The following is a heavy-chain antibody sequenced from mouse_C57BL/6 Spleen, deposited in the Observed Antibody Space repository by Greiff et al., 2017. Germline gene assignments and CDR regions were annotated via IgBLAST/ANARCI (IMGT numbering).Heavy chain of an antibody. J-gene: IGHJ3*01. CDR2: IYPNNGGT. V-gene: IGHV1-18*01. CDR3: ARSGDYDAWFAY. Sequence: VQLQQSGPELVKPGASVKIPCKASGYTFTDYNMDWVKQSHGKSLEWIGDIYPNNGGTIYNQKFKGKATLTVDKSSSTAYMELRSLTSEDTAVYYCARSGDYDAWFAYWGQGTLVTVSA. CDR1: GYTFTDYN. D-gene: IGHD2-4*01.